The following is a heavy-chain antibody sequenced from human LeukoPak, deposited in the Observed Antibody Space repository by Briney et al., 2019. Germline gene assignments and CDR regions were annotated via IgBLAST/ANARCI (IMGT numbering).Heavy chain of an antibody. CDR1: GFTLSSYS. V-gene: IGHV3-21*01. D-gene: IGHD1-14*01. Sequence: GGSLRLSCAASGFTLSSYSMNWVRQAPGKGLEWVSSISSSSSYIYYADSVKGRFTISRDNAKNSLYLQMNSLRAEDTAVYYCARDPGGAFDIWGQGTMVTVSS. CDR2: ISSSSSYI. CDR3: ARDPGGAFDI. J-gene: IGHJ3*02.